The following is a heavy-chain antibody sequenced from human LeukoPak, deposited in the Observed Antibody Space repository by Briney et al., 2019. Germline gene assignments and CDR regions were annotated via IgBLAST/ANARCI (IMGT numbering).Heavy chain of an antibody. D-gene: IGHD4-17*01. J-gene: IGHJ3*02. CDR3: ASTTGDYVVVDAFDI. CDR1: GFTFGDYA. V-gene: IGHV3-20*04. Sequence: GGSLRLSCTSSGFTFGDYAMSWVRQAPGKGLEWVSGINWNGGSTGYADSVKGRFTISRDNAKNSLYLQMNSLRAEDTALYYCASTTGDYVVVDAFDIWGQGPMVTVSS. CDR2: INWNGGST.